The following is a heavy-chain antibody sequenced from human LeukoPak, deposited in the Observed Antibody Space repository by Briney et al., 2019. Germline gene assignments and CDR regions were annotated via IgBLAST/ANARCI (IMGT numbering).Heavy chain of an antibody. D-gene: IGHD6-25*01. CDR2: IYPGDSDT. CDR3: ARVFYSSAWKYYFDY. V-gene: IGHV5-51*01. J-gene: IGHJ4*02. CDR1: GYTFTNYW. Sequence: GESLQISCETSGYTFTNYWIGWVRQMPGEGLDWMGMIYPGDSDTTYNPSFQGHVTMSVDRSISTAYLQWRSLKASDTAMYYCARVFYSSAWKYYFDYWGQGTLVTVSS.